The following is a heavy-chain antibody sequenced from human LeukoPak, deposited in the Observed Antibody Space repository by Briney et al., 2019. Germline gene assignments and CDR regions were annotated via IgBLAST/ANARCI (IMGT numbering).Heavy chain of an antibody. Sequence: PGGSLRLSCAASGVTVSSNYMSWVRQAPGKGLEWVSVIYSDGSTNYADSVKGRFTISRDNSKNTLYLQMNSLRAEDTAVYYCAKGLGQRKYYFDYRGQGTLVTVSS. CDR1: GVTVSSNY. V-gene: IGHV3-66*01. CDR3: AKGLGQRKYYFDY. D-gene: IGHD6-25*01. J-gene: IGHJ4*02. CDR2: IYSDGST.